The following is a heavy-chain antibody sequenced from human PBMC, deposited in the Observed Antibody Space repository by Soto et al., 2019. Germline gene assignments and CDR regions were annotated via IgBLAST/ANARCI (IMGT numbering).Heavy chain of an antibody. J-gene: IGHJ4*02. CDR3: SRGGCSGGSCYNYVFDY. D-gene: IGHD2-15*01. CDR2: IIPIFGTA. CDR1: GGTFSSYA. Sequence: QVQLVQSGAEVKKPGSSVKVSCKASGGTFSSYAISWVRQAPGQGLEWMGGIIPIFGTANYAQKFQGRVTITADESTSTAYMELSSLRSEDTAVYYCSRGGCSGGSCYNYVFDYWGQGTLVTVSS. V-gene: IGHV1-69*01.